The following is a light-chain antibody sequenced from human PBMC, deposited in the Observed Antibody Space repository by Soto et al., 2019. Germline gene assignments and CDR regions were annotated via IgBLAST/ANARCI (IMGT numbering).Light chain of an antibody. CDR1: QTISSW. V-gene: IGKV1-5*03. J-gene: IGKJ1*01. CDR2: KAS. CDR3: QHYNSYPEA. Sequence: DIQMTQSPSTLSGSVGSRFTITCRASQTISSWLAWYQQKPGKAPKLLIYKASTLKSGVPSRFSGSGSGTEFTLTISSLKTDDFATYYCQHYNSYPEAFGQGTKVDIK.